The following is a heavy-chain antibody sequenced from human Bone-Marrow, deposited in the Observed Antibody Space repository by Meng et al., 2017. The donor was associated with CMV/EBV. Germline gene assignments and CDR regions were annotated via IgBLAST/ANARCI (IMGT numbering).Heavy chain of an antibody. CDR3: TSLPYSSSRSFDY. D-gene: IGHD6-6*01. V-gene: IGHV3-49*04. CDR1: GFTFSSHS. J-gene: IGHJ4*02. CDR2: TRRKAYGGTT. Sequence: GGSLRLSCAASGFTFSSHSMNWVRQAPGNGLEWVGFTRRKAYGGTTEYAASVKGRFTISRDDSKSIAYLQMNSLKTEDTAVYYCTSLPYSSSRSFDYWGQGTLVTVSS.